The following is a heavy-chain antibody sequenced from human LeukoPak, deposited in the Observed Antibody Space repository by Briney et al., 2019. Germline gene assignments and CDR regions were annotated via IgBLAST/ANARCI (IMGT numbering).Heavy chain of an antibody. Sequence: SETLSLTCAVSGGSISSSNWWSWVRQPPGKGLEWIGEIYHSGSTNYNPSLKSRVTISVDKSKNQFSLKLSSVTAADTAVYYCASTREYCSSTSCYNWDFDYWGQGTLVTVSS. CDR1: GGSISSSNW. D-gene: IGHD2-2*02. J-gene: IGHJ4*02. CDR2: IYHSGST. V-gene: IGHV4-4*02. CDR3: ASTREYCSSTSCYNWDFDY.